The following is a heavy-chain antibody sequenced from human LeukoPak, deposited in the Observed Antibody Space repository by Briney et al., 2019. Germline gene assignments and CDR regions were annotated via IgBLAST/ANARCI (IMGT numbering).Heavy chain of an antibody. Sequence: GESLKISCQGSGYTFPNYWISCLRQMPAKGLEWMGIIYPGDSDTRYSPSFEGQVTISADKSISSAYLQLSTLKAADTAMYYCATSRYCTEGVCHPQRDSWGQGTLVTVSS. CDR3: ATSRYCTEGVCHPQRDS. D-gene: IGHD2-8*01. J-gene: IGHJ5*01. CDR1: GYTFPNYW. V-gene: IGHV5-51*01. CDR2: IYPGDSDT.